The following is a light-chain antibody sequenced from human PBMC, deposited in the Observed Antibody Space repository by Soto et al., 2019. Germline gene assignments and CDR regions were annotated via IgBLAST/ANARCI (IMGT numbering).Light chain of an antibody. Sequence: EIVLTQSPATLSLSPGERATLYCRASQSVSSYLSWSQHQPGQAPKPLIYDPSNRATGFPARFSGSGSGTDFTLSISSLEPEDFAVYYCQQRSTWLTFGEGTNVESK. J-gene: IGKJ4*01. V-gene: IGKV3-11*01. CDR1: QSVSSY. CDR2: DPS. CDR3: QQRSTWLT.